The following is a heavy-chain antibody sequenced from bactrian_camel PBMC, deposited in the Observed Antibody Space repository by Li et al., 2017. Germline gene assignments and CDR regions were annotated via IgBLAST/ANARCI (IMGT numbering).Heavy chain of an antibody. V-gene: IGHV3S1*01. CDR2: IATGSGNT. CDR1: GYTYSGHC. CDR3: ATEDKGTWGEYFA. Sequence: VQLVESGGGSVQAGGSLRLSCAFSGYTYSGHCMAWFRQAPGKEREGVARIATGSGNTYYADSVKGRFTISRDNAKSTLYLQMNSLKPEDTAMCYCATEDKGTWGEYFAWGQGTQVTVS. J-gene: IGHJ6*01. D-gene: IGHD5*01.